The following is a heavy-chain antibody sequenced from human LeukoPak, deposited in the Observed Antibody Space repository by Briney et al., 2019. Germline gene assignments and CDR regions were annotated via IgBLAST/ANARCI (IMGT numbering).Heavy chain of an antibody. D-gene: IGHD3-22*01. CDR1: GGSISVYS. CDR3: ARVTGYMIEDYFDY. CDR2: IFDSGST. V-gene: IGHV4-59*01. Sequence: SETLSLTCTVSGGSISVYSWSWIRQPPGKGLEWIGFIFDSGSTNYNPSLKGRVAISVDTSKNQFSLRLSSVSAADTAVYYCARVTGYMIEDYFDYWGRGTLVTVSS. J-gene: IGHJ4*02.